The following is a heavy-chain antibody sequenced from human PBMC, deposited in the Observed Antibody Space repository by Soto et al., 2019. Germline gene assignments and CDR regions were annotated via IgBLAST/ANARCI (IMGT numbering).Heavy chain of an antibody. Sequence: EVQLVESGGGLVQPGGSLKLSCAASGFTXXXSAMHWVRQASGKGLEWVGRIRSKANSYATAYAASVKGRFTISRDDSKNTAYLQMNSLKTEDTAVYYCTSPTTVTDYWGQGTLVTVSS. CDR1: GFTXXXSA. V-gene: IGHV3-73*01. CDR3: TSPTTVTDY. CDR2: IRSKANSYAT. D-gene: IGHD4-17*01. J-gene: IGHJ4*02.